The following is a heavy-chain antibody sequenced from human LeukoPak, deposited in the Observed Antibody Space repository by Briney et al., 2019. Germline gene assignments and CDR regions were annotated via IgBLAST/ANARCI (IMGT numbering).Heavy chain of an antibody. V-gene: IGHV4-39*01. CDR3: ARHSDYYDSSGRIDY. J-gene: IGHJ4*02. CDR1: GGSISSSSYY. Sequence: SETLSLTCTVSGGSISSSSYYWGWIRQPPGKGLEWIGSIYYSGSTYYNPSLKSRVTISVDTSKNQFSLKLSSVTAADTAVYYCARHSDYYDSSGRIDYWGQGTLVTVSS. D-gene: IGHD3-22*01. CDR2: IYYSGST.